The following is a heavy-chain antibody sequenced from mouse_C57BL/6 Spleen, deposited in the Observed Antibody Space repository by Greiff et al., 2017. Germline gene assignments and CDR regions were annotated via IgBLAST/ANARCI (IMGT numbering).Heavy chain of an antibody. CDR1: GYTFTSYW. J-gene: IGHJ3*01. Sequence: QVQLKQPGAELVRPGSSVKLSCKASGYTFTSYWMHWVKQRPIQGLEWIGNIDPSDSETHYNQKFKDKATLTVDKSSSTAYMQLSSLTSEDSAVYYCAREGDYDAWFAYGGQGTLVTVSA. CDR2: IDPSDSET. D-gene: IGHD2-4*01. V-gene: IGHV1-52*01. CDR3: AREGDYDAWFAY.